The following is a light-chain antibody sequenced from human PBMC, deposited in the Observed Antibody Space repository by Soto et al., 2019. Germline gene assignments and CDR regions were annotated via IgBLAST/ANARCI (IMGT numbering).Light chain of an antibody. J-gene: IGKJ4*01. V-gene: IGKV1-27*01. CDR2: AAS. Sequence: DVQMTQAPSSLSASVGDRVTITCRASQGISNYLAWYQQKPGKVPKLLIYAASILQSGVPSRFSGSGSGTDFTLTISSLQPVDVATYYCQKYNIAPRTFGGGTNVEIK. CDR1: QGISNY. CDR3: QKYNIAPRT.